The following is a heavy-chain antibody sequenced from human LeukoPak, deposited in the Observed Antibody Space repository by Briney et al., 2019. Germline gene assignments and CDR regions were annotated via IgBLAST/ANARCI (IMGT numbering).Heavy chain of an antibody. Sequence: GGSLRLSCAASGLTFSSYWMSWVRQAPGKGLEWVANIKQDGSEKYYVDSVKGRFTISRDNAKNSLYLQMNSLRAEDTAVYYCARVGIAVAGTDYWGQGTLVTVSS. J-gene: IGHJ4*02. V-gene: IGHV3-7*01. CDR3: ARVGIAVAGTDY. D-gene: IGHD6-19*01. CDR1: GLTFSSYW. CDR2: IKQDGSEK.